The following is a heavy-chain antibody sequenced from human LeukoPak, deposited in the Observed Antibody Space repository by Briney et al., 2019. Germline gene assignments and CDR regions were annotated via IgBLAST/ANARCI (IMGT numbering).Heavy chain of an antibody. CDR3: AKGLVGATTSGIDY. V-gene: IGHV3-30*18. CDR2: ISYDGSNK. J-gene: IGHJ4*02. Sequence: GRSLRLSCAASGFTFSSYGMHWVRQAPGKGLEWVAVISYDGSNKYYADPVKGRFTISRDNSKNTLYLQMNSLRAEDTAVYYCAKGLVGATTSGIDYWGQGTLVTVSS. CDR1: GFTFSSYG. D-gene: IGHD1-26*01.